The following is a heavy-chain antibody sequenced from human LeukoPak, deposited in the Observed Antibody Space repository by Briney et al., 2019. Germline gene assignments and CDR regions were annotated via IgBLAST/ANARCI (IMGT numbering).Heavy chain of an antibody. J-gene: IGHJ4*02. V-gene: IGHV3-21*01. CDR3: ARSEYYGSGSYRGGDY. D-gene: IGHD3-10*01. CDR1: GFTFSSYG. CDR2: ISGSGGST. Sequence: GRSLRLSCAASGFTFSSYGMHWVRQAPGKGLEWVSAISGSGGSTYYADSVKGRFTISRDNAKNSLYLQMNSLRAEDTAVYYCARSEYYGSGSYRGGDYWGQGTLVTVSS.